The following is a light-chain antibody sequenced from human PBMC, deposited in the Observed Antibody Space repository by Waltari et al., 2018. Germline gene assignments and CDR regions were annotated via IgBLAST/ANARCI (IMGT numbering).Light chain of an antibody. CDR1: QTISSY. CDR2: AAS. J-gene: IGKJ5*01. CDR3: QQTFSTQTT. Sequence: DIQMTQSPSSLSASVGDRVTITCRASQTISSYLNWYQQKPGKAPKFLIYAASSLRSGVPSRFSGMRSGTEFTLTISSLQPEDFATYYCQQTFSTQTTFGQGTRLELK. V-gene: IGKV1-39*01.